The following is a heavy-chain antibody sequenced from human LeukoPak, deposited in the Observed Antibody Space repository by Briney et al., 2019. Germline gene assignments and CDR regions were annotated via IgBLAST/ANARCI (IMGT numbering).Heavy chain of an antibody. CDR1: GFTFSSYW. J-gene: IGHJ4*02. D-gene: IGHD3-3*01. Sequence: GGSLRLSCAASGFTFSSYWMHWVRQAPGKGLVWVSRINTDGSSTSYADSVKGRFTISRDNAKNTLYLQMNSLRAEDTAVYYCARDQPPAIFGVVIMSYWGQGTLVTVSS. V-gene: IGHV3-74*01. CDR3: ARDQPPAIFGVVIMSY. CDR2: INTDGSST.